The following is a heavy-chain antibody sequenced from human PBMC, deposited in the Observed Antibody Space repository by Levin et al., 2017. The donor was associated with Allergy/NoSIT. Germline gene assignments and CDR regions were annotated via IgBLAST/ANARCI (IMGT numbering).Heavy chain of an antibody. J-gene: IGHJ4*02. V-gene: IGHV3-11*05. D-gene: IGHD4-17*01. CDR2: ISSSSSYT. Sequence: GESLKISCATSGFTFSDYYMSWIRQAPGKGLEWVSYISSSSSYTNYADSVKGRFTISRDNAKNSLYLQMNSLRAEDTAVYYCARGPLATVTRHPDYFDYWGQGTLVTVSS. CDR3: ARGPLATVTRHPDYFDY. CDR1: GFTFSDYY.